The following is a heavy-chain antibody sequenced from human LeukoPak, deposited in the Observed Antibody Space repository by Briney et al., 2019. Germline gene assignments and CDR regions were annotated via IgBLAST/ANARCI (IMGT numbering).Heavy chain of an antibody. CDR1: GFTFSSYS. J-gene: IGHJ4*02. CDR2: ISSSSSYI. V-gene: IGHV3-21*01. D-gene: IGHD3-22*01. Sequence: KTGGSLRLSCAASGFTFSSYSMNWVRQAPGKGLEWVSSISSSSSYIYYADSVKGRFTISRDNAKNSLYLQMNSLRAEDTAVYYCARDLGPLRYYYDSSGYYLSYWGQGTLVTVSS. CDR3: ARDLGPLRYYYDSSGYYLSY.